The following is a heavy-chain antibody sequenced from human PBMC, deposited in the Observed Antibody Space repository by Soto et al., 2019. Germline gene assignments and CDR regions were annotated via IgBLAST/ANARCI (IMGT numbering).Heavy chain of an antibody. Sequence: APAKPSWKACRYTFASYSISWPRQAPGQGLEWMGWISAYNGNTNYAQKLQGRVTMTTDTSTSTAYMELRSLRSDDTAVYYCARDRGLLRAYGMDVWGQGTTVTVS. CDR2: ISAYNGNT. V-gene: IGHV1-18*04. J-gene: IGHJ6*02. CDR1: RYTFASYS. D-gene: IGHD3-10*01. CDR3: ARDRGLLRAYGMDV.